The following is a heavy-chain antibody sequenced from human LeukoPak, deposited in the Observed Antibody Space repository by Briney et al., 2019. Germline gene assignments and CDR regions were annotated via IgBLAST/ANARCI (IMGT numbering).Heavy chain of an antibody. CDR2: IYYSGST. V-gene: IGHV4-59*08. J-gene: IGHJ4*02. CDR1: GGSISSYY. D-gene: IGHD3-16*02. CDR3: ARHSDGDRYHFDY. Sequence: SETLSLTCTVSGGSISSYYWSWIRQPPGKGLEWIGYIYYSGSTNYNPSLKSRVTISVDTSKNQFSLKLSSVTAADTAVYYCARHSDGDRYHFDYWGQGTLVTVSS.